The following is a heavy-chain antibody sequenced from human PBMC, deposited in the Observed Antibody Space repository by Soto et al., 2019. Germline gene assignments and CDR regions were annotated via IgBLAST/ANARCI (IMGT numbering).Heavy chain of an antibody. D-gene: IGHD4-17*01. Sequence: SETLSLTCAVYGGSFSGYYWSWIRQPPGKGLEWIGEINHSGSTNYNPSLKSRVTISVDTSKNQFSLKLSSVTAADTAVYYCARGTKTTVTTGEYFQHWGQGTLVTVSS. CDR2: INHSGST. V-gene: IGHV4-34*01. CDR1: GGSFSGYY. J-gene: IGHJ1*01. CDR3: ARGTKTTVTTGEYFQH.